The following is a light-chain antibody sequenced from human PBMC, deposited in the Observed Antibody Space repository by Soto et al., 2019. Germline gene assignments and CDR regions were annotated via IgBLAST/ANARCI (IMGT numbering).Light chain of an antibody. Sequence: QLVLTQPPSASGTPGQRVTISCSGSSSNIGSDYVYWYQQLPGTAPKLLIYSNNQRPPGVPDRFSGSKSGTSASLAISGLRSEDEAAYYCAAWDDSLSGRMFGGGTKVTVL. V-gene: IGLV1-47*02. CDR1: SSNIGSDY. CDR2: SNN. J-gene: IGLJ3*02. CDR3: AAWDDSLSGRM.